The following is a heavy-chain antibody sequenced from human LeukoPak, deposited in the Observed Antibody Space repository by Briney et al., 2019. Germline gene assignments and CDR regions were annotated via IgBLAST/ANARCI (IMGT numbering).Heavy chain of an antibody. CDR3: ARGANWISLDY. Sequence: PGGSLRLSCAASGFTFSSYAMHWVRQAPGKGLEWVAVISYDGSNKYYADSVKGRFTISRDNSKSTLYLQMNSLRAEDTAVYYCARGANWISLDYWGQGTLVTVSS. CDR2: ISYDGSNK. J-gene: IGHJ4*02. CDR1: GFTFSSYA. D-gene: IGHD2-2*03. V-gene: IGHV3-30*01.